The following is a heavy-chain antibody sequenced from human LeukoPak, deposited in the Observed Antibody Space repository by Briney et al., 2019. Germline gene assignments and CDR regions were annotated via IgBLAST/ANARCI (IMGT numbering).Heavy chain of an antibody. CDR3: AKAWPELRDEY. V-gene: IGHV3-23*01. J-gene: IGHJ4*02. D-gene: IGHD1-26*01. CDR1: GFAFGSEA. CDR2: ISPGGGTT. Sequence: GGSLRLSCAVSGFAFGSEAMSWVRQSPARGLEWVASISPGGGTTYYADYVKGRFTISRDNSKNTLYLQMNSLRAEDTAVYYCAKAWPELRDEYWGQGTLVTVSS.